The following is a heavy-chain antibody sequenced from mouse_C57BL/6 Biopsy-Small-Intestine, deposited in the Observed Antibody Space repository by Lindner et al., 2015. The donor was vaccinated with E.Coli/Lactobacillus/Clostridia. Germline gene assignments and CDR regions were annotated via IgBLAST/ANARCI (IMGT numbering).Heavy chain of an antibody. CDR2: IYPGDGDT. J-gene: IGHJ4*01. D-gene: IGHD2-5*01. CDR1: GYAFSSSW. CDR3: ARDYSNYEGYAMDY. Sequence: VQLQESGPELVKPGASVKISCKASGYAFSSSWMNWVKQRPGKGLEWIGRIYPGDGDTNYNGKFKGKATLTADKSSSTVYMQLSSLTSEDSAVYFCARDYSNYEGYAMDYWGQGTSVTVSS. V-gene: IGHV1-82*01.